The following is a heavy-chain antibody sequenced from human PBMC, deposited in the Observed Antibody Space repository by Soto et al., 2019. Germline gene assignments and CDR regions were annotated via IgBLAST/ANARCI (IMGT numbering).Heavy chain of an antibody. D-gene: IGHD5-12*01. CDR1: GGTFNNYP. CDR3: ARGRGYSGDDHYYYFDMDV. Sequence: GXSVKVSWKASGGTFNNYPITWVRQAPGEGLEWMGGSIPIFGTANYAQNFQGRVTISVDESTSTAYMELSSLRSEDTAVYYCARGRGYSGDDHYYYFDMDVWGQGTTVTVSS. J-gene: IGHJ6*02. CDR2: SIPIFGTA. V-gene: IGHV1-69*13.